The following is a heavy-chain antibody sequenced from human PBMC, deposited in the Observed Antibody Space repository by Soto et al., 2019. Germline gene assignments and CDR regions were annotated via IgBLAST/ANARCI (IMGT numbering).Heavy chain of an antibody. CDR3: AKAAGSTWGTEHFQH. CDR2: ITGGGDT. V-gene: IGHV3-23*01. CDR1: GFTFSSYA. D-gene: IGHD6-13*01. Sequence: AGGSLRLSCAASGFTFSSYAMTWVRQAPGKGLEWVSLITGGGDTYYADSVKGRFTISRDNSKNTLYMQMNSLRVEDTAIYYCAKAAGSTWGTEHFQHWGQGTLVTSPQ. J-gene: IGHJ1*01.